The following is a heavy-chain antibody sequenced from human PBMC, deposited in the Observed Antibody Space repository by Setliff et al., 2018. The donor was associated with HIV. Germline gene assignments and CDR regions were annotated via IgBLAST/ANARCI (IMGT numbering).Heavy chain of an antibody. V-gene: IGHV4-61*09. J-gene: IGHJ2*01. CDR3: ARAAYSGTYLWEPATDL. CDR1: GDSITRGSYF. D-gene: IGHD1-26*01. CDR2: IYTSGKT. Sequence: SETLSLTCTVSGDSITRGSYFWSWIRQPAGKGLEWIGHIYTSGKTHYSPSLKSRITISADTSKNQLSLNLSSVTAADTAVYYCARAAYSGTYLWEPATDLWGRGTLVTVSS.